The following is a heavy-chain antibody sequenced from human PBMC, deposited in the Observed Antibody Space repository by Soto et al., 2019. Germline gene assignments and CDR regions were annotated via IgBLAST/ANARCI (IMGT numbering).Heavy chain of an antibody. CDR3: ARAIYDFWSGYWSYFDY. V-gene: IGHV3-53*04. CDR2: IYSGGST. Sequence: GGSLRLSCAASGFTVSSNYMSWVRQAPGKGLEWVSVIYSGGSTYYADSVKGRFTISRHNSKNTLYLQMNSLRAEDTAVYYCARAIYDFWSGYWSYFDYWGQGTLVTVSS. D-gene: IGHD3-3*01. J-gene: IGHJ4*02. CDR1: GFTVSSNY.